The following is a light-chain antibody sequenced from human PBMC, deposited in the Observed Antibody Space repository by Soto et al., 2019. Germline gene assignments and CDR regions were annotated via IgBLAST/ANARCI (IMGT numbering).Light chain of an antibody. V-gene: IGKV3-20*01. CDR3: QQYGSSSWT. CDR2: GAS. Sequence: EIVLTQSPGTLSLSAGERATLSCRASQSVSSSYLAWYQQKPGQAPRLLIYGASSRATGIPDRFSGSGSGTEFTLTISRLEPEDFAVYYCQQYGSSSWTFGQGTKVE. J-gene: IGKJ1*01. CDR1: QSVSSSY.